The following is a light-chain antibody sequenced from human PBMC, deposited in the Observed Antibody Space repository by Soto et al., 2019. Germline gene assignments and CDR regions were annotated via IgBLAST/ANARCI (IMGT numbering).Light chain of an antibody. V-gene: IGLV2-14*03. J-gene: IGLJ1*01. CDR1: SSDVGGYNY. CDR3: SSYTSSSTLV. CDR2: DVS. Sequence: QSALTQPASVSGSPGQSITISCTGTSSDVGGYNYVSWYQHHPGKAPKLMIYDVSDRPSGVSDRFSGSKSGNTASLTISGLQAEDEADYYCSSYTSSSTLVFGSGTKVTVL.